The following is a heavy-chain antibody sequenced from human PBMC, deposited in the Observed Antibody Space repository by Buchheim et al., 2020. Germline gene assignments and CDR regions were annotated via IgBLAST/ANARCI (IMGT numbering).Heavy chain of an antibody. D-gene: IGHD5-12*01. CDR2: ISGRCGST. CDR3: AKADHGGYDTHFDY. Sequence: EVQLLESGGGLVQPGGSLRLSCAASGFTFSSYAMSWVRQAPGKGLEWVSGISGRCGSTYYADSVKGRVTISRDNSKNTLYQQMNSLTAEDTAVYYCAKADHGGYDTHFDYWGQGTL. CDR1: GFTFSSYA. J-gene: IGHJ4*02. V-gene: IGHV3-23*01.